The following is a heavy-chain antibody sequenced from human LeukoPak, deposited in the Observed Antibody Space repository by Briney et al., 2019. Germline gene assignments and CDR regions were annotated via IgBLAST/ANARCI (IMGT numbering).Heavy chain of an antibody. D-gene: IGHD3-10*01. J-gene: IGHJ4*02. CDR2: INTSGGST. V-gene: IGHV1-46*01. CDR3: ARDRGWARRWFELDY. Sequence: ASVKVSCKASGYTFTSYYMHWVRQAPGQGLEWMGIINTSGGSTSYAQKFQGRVTMTRDMSTSTVYMELSSLRSEDTAVYYCARDRGWARRWFELDYWGQGTLVIVSS. CDR1: GYTFTSYY.